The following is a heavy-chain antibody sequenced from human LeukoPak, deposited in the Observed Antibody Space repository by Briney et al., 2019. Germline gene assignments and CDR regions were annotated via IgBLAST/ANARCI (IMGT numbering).Heavy chain of an antibody. Sequence: PGGSLRLSCAASGFTFSSYSMNWVRQAPGKGLEWVSSISSSSSYIYYADSVKGRFTISRDNAKNSLYLQMNSLRAGDTAVYYCARTSSIAARDMDVWGKGTTVTVSS. V-gene: IGHV3-21*01. CDR1: GFTFSSYS. CDR3: ARTSSIAARDMDV. J-gene: IGHJ6*03. D-gene: IGHD6-6*01. CDR2: ISSSSSYI.